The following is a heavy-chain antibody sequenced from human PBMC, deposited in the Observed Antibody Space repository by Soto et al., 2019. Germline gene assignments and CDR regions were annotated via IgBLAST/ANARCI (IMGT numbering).Heavy chain of an antibody. D-gene: IGHD6-13*01. CDR2: INAANGDT. CDR3: VRRHVSATGIDWFDP. CDR1: GYTFTSYG. Sequence: ASVKVSFKASGYTFTSYGIHWVRQAPGQRLEWMGWINAANGDTKYSPKFQGRVTITRDTSASTAYMELSSLRSEDTAVYYCVRRHVSATGIDWFDPWGQGTLVTVSS. J-gene: IGHJ5*02. V-gene: IGHV1-3*01.